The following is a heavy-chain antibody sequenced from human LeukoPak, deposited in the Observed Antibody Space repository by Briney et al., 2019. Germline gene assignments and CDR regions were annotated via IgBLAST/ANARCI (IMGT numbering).Heavy chain of an antibody. D-gene: IGHD6-6*01. J-gene: IGHJ4*02. Sequence: GGSLRLSCAASGFTFSSYAMHWVRQAPGKGLEWVAVISYDGSNKYYADSVKGRFTISRDNAKNSLYLQMNSLRAEDTAVYYCARDWSLTYSSSSVYFDYWGQGTLVTVSS. CDR2: ISYDGSNK. CDR3: ARDWSLTYSSSSVYFDY. CDR1: GFTFSSYA. V-gene: IGHV3-30*04.